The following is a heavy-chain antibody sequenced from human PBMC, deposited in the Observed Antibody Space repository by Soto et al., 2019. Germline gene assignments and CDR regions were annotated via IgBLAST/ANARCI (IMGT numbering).Heavy chain of an antibody. CDR2: ISSSTSTI. D-gene: IGHD2-15*01. Sequence: EVQLVESGGGLVQPGGSLRLSCAASGFTFSSYSMNWVRQAPGKGLEWVSYISSSTSTIYYADSVKGRFTISRDNAKNSLYLQMNSLRAEDTAVYYWATDKCRSPLDYWGQGTLVTVSS. CDR1: GFTFSSYS. V-gene: IGHV3-48*01. CDR3: ATDKCRSPLDY. J-gene: IGHJ4*02.